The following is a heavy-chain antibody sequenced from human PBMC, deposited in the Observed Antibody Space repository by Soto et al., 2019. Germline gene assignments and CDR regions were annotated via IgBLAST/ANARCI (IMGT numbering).Heavy chain of an antibody. V-gene: IGHV1-69*01. J-gene: IGHJ6*02. D-gene: IGHD3-10*01. CDR2: VSPPFRTS. CDR3: ARVLYYGSGIYSPYGMDV. Sequence: QVQLVQSGAEVKKPGSSVKVSCKTSGVSFNNNGIGWVRQAPGHGLEWMGGVSPPFRTSNYARKFQGRISITADASTAPVNMELSSLASEDTAQYYCARVLYYGSGIYSPYGMDVWGQGTTVTVSS. CDR1: GVSFNNNG.